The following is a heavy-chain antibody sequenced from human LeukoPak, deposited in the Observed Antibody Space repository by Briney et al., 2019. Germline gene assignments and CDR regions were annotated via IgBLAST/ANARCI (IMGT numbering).Heavy chain of an antibody. J-gene: IGHJ4*02. CDR3: ARDPDYGDPE. D-gene: IGHD4-17*01. CDR1: GFTFSDHY. CDR2: ITSSGTTT. V-gene: IGHV3-11*01. Sequence: GGSLRLSCAASGFTFSDHYMSWFRLSPGKGLEWLSYITSSGTTTDHADSVKGRFTISRDNAKNSMFLQMNSLRPEDTAVYYCARDPDYGDPEWGQGTLVTVSS.